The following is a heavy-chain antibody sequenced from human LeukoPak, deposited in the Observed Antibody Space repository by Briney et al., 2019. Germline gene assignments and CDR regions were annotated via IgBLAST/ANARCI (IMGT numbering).Heavy chain of an antibody. V-gene: IGHV3-30*03. J-gene: IGHJ3*02. CDR3: ARGPSARFFGVAKGAFDI. CDR2: ISHDGSNR. D-gene: IGHD3-3*01. CDR1: TFTFSSYV. Sequence: GGSLRLSCAASTFTFSSYVMHWVRQAPGKGLEWVAVISHDGSNRYYADSVKGRFTISRDNSKNTLYLQMNSLRADDTAVYYCARGPSARFFGVAKGAFDIWGQGTMVTVSS.